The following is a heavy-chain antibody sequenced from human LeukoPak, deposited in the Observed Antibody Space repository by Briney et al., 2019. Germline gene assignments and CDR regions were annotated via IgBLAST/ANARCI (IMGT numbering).Heavy chain of an antibody. J-gene: IGHJ3*02. D-gene: IGHD2-8*01. Sequence: SETLSLTCTVSGGSISSYYWTWFRQPPGKGLEWIGYIFYSGGTKYNPSLKSRVTMSVDTSKNQFSLQLRSVIAADTAVYYCARAPNGFGAFDIWGPGTMVTVSS. CDR3: ARAPNGFGAFDI. CDR2: IFYSGGT. V-gene: IGHV4-59*01. CDR1: GGSISSYY.